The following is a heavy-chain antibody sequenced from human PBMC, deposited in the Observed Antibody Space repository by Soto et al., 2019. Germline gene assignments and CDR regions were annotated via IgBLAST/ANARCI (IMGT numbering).Heavy chain of an antibody. CDR2: INHSGST. CDR3: ARGHSYYYGSGSYYSSKYYYYGMDV. V-gene: IGHV4-34*01. J-gene: IGHJ6*02. CDR1: GGSFSGYY. Sequence: SETLSLTCAVXGGSFSGYYWSWIRQPPGRGREWIGEINHSGSTNYNPSLKSRVTISVDTSKNQFSLKLSSVTAADTAVYYCARGHSYYYGSGSYYSSKYYYYGMDVWGQGTTVTVSS. D-gene: IGHD3-10*01.